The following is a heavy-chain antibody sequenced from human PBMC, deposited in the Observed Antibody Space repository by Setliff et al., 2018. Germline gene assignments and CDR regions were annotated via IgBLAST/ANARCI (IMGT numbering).Heavy chain of an antibody. Sequence: ASVKVSCKASGYSFTSYYIHWVRQAPGLGLEWMGIISPSGGSASYAQKFQGRVTMTRDTSTSTVYMELSSLRIEDTAVYYCAREGVDIRSSTDYRYYMDVWGKGTTVTVSS. J-gene: IGHJ6*03. V-gene: IGHV1-46*01. D-gene: IGHD5-12*01. CDR3: AREGVDIRSSTDYRYYMDV. CDR1: GYSFTSYY. CDR2: ISPSGGSA.